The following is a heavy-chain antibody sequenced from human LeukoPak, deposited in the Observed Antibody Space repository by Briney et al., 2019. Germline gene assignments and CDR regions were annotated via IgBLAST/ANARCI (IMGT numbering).Heavy chain of an antibody. CDR3: ARDSSAYY. D-gene: IGHD6-19*01. CDR1: XXTFTSYD. Sequence: ASVKXXXXXSXXTFTSYDIXWVRQATGQGLEWMGWMNPNSGNTGYAQKFQGRVTMTRNTSISTAYMELSRLRSDDTAVYYCARDSSAYYWGQGTLVTVSS. CDR2: MNPNSGNT. J-gene: IGHJ4*02. V-gene: IGHV1-8*01.